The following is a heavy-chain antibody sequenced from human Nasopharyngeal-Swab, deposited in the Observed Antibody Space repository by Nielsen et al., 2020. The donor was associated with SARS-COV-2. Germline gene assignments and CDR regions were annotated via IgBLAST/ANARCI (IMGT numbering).Heavy chain of an antibody. J-gene: IGHJ6*04. Sequence: IRQPPGKGLEWIGYIYYSGSTYYNPSLKSRVTISVDTSKNQFSLKLSSVTAADTAVYYCARGQQLVTMDVWGKGTTVTVSS. D-gene: IGHD6-13*01. V-gene: IGHV4-31*02. CDR3: ARGQQLVTMDV. CDR2: IYYSGST.